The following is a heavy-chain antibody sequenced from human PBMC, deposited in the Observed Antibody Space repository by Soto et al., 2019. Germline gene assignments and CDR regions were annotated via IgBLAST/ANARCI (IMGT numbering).Heavy chain of an antibody. CDR1: GYSISSGYY. V-gene: IGHV4-38-2*02. D-gene: IGHD6-13*01. Sequence: SETLSLTCAVSGYSISSGYYWGWIRQPPGKGLEWIGSIYHSGSTYYNPSLKSRVTISVDTSKNQFPLKLSSVTAADTAVYYCARDLRYSSSWYYFDYWGQGTLVTVSS. J-gene: IGHJ4*02. CDR3: ARDLRYSSSWYYFDY. CDR2: IYHSGST.